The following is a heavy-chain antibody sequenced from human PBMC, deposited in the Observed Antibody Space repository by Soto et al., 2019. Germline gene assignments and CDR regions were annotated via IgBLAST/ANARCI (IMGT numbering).Heavy chain of an antibody. Sequence: EVQLVESGGGLVQPGGSLRLSCAASGFTFSSYSMNWVRQAPGKGLEWVSYISSSSSTIYYADSVKGRFTISRDNAKNSLYLQMNSLRDEDTAVYYCARDPLKAVVYYDSSGSPQEWDYWGQGTLVTVSS. CDR3: ARDPLKAVVYYDSSGSPQEWDY. D-gene: IGHD3-22*01. CDR1: GFTFSSYS. CDR2: ISSSSSTI. J-gene: IGHJ4*02. V-gene: IGHV3-48*02.